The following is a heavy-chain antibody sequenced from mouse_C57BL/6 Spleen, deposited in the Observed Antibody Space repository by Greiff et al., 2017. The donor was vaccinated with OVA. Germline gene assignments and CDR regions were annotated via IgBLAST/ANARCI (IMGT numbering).Heavy chain of an antibody. V-gene: IGHV1-69*01. CDR3: AREERRGGYYAMDY. J-gene: IGHJ4*01. Sequence: QVQLQQPGAELVMPGASVKLSCKASGYTFTSYWMHWVKQRPGQGLEWIGEIDPSDSYTNYNQKFKGKSTLTVDKSSSKAYMQLSSLTSEDSAVYYCAREERRGGYYAMDYWGQGTSVTVSS. CDR2: IDPSDSYT. D-gene: IGHD2-14*01. CDR1: GYTFTSYW.